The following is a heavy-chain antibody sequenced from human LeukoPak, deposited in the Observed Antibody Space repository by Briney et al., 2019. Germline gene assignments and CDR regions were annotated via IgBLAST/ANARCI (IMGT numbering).Heavy chain of an antibody. Sequence: GGSLRLSCAASGFTFSSYDMHWVRQATGKGLEWVSAIGTAGDTYYPGSVKGRLTISRENAKNSLYLQMNSLIVEDTALYYCAREGIAGPKDVWGKGTTVTVSS. CDR2: IGTAGDT. CDR1: GFTFSSYD. D-gene: IGHD6-13*01. CDR3: AREGIAGPKDV. V-gene: IGHV3-13*01. J-gene: IGHJ6*04.